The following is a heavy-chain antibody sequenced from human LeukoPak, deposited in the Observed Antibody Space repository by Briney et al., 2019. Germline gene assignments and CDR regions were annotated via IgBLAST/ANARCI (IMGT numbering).Heavy chain of an antibody. J-gene: IGHJ5*02. CDR3: ARELLPAAMGGWFDP. CDR1: GGSISSSGYY. CDR2: IYYSGST. D-gene: IGHD2-2*01. V-gene: IGHV4-31*02. Sequence: PSQTLSLTCTVSGGSISSSGYYWSWIRQHPGKGLEWIGNIYYSGSTSYNPSLKSRVSTSVDTSKNQFSLKLSSVTAADTAVYYCARELLPAAMGGWFDPWGQGTLVTVSS.